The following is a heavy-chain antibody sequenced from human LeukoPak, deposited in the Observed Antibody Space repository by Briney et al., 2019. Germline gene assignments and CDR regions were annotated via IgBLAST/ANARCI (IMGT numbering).Heavy chain of an antibody. Sequence: PSETLSLTRTVSGGSISSYFWSWIRQPPGKGLEWIGYIYYSGSTNYNPSLKSQVTISVDTSKNQFSLKLSSVTAADTAVYYCARGLRGYNWFDPWGQGTLVTVSS. CDR1: GGSISSYF. J-gene: IGHJ5*02. CDR2: IYYSGST. CDR3: ARGLRGYNWFDP. D-gene: IGHD3-16*01. V-gene: IGHV4-59*08.